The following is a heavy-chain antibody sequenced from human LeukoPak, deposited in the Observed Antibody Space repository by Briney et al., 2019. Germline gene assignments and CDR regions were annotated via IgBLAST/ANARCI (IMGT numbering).Heavy chain of an antibody. D-gene: IGHD3-3*01. CDR3: AKDLVYYDFWSGYYKDYYYYMDV. CDR1: GFTFSTYW. Sequence: GGSLRLSCAASGFTFSTYWMHWVRQAPGKGLVWVSRIKSDGSSTNYADSVKGRVTISRDNSKNTLYLQMNSLRAEDTAVYYCAKDLVYYDFWSGYYKDYYYYMDVWAKGPRSPSP. J-gene: IGHJ6*03. CDR2: IKSDGSST. V-gene: IGHV3-74*01.